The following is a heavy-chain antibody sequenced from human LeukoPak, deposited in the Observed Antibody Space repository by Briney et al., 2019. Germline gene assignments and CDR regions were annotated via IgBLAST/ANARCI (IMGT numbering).Heavy chain of an antibody. CDR3: ARDRGYYYDSSGYQD. V-gene: IGHV3-66*01. D-gene: IGHD3-22*01. Sequence: GGSLRLSCAASGFTVSSNYMSWVRQAPGKGLEWVSVIYSGGSTYYADSVKGRFTISRDNSKNTLYLQMNSLRADDTAVYYCARDRGYYYDSSGYQDWGQGTLVTVSS. CDR1: GFTVSSNY. J-gene: IGHJ4*02. CDR2: IYSGGST.